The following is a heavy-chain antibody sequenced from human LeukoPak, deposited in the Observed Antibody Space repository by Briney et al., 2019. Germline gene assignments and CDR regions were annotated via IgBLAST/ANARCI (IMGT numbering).Heavy chain of an antibody. CDR3: GRSIAAVSYYGMDV. D-gene: IGHD6-6*01. J-gene: IGHJ6*02. Sequence: GESLKISCKGSGYSFTSYWIGWVRQMPGKGLEWMGIIYPGDSETRYSPSFQGQVTISADKSINTAYLQWSSLKASDTAMFYCGRSIAAVSYYGMDVWGQGTTVTVSS. CDR2: IYPGDSET. V-gene: IGHV5-51*01. CDR1: GYSFTSYW.